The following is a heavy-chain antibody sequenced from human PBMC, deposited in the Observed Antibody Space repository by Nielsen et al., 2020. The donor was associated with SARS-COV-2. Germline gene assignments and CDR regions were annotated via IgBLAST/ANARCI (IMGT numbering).Heavy chain of an antibody. CDR1: GYTFTSYY. CDR3: ARAPYDFWSGYYTQSHFDY. V-gene: IGHV1-69*13. CDR2: IIPIFGTA. J-gene: IGHJ4*02. Sequence: SVKVSCKASGYTFTSYYMHWVRQAPGQGLEWMGGIIPIFGTANYAQKFQGRVTITADESTSTAYMELSSLRSEDTAVYYCARAPYDFWSGYYTQSHFDYWGQGTLVTVSS. D-gene: IGHD3-3*01.